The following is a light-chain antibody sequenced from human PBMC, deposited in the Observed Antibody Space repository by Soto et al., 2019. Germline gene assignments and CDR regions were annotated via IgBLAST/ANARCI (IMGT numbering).Light chain of an antibody. CDR1: QSISSY. Sequence: DIQMTQSPSSLSASVGDRVTITCRASQSISSYLNWYQQKPGKAPKLLIYAVFSLQSGVTSRFSGRGSGTDVTLTISRLPPEDFSTYYCQQSYSTPLTFGGGTKVEIK. V-gene: IGKV1-39*01. CDR2: AVF. CDR3: QQSYSTPLT. J-gene: IGKJ4*01.